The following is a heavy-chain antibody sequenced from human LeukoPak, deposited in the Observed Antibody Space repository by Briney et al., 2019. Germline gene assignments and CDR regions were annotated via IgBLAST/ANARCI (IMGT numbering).Heavy chain of an antibody. Sequence: QSGGSLRLSCAASGFTFSNAWMSWVRQAPGKGLEWVANIKQDGSEKYYVDSVKGRFTISRDNAKNSLYLQMNSLRAEDTAVYYCARDVGITIVWGLPETVDYWGQGTLVTVSS. D-gene: IGHD3-9*01. CDR2: IKQDGSEK. CDR1: GFTFSNAW. V-gene: IGHV3-7*01. J-gene: IGHJ4*02. CDR3: ARDVGITIVWGLPETVDY.